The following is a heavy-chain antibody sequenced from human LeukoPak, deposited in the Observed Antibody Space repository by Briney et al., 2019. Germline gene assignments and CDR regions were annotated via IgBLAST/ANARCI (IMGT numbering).Heavy chain of an antibody. CDR2: IIPIFGAA. CDR1: GGTFSSYA. V-gene: IGHV1-69*13. J-gene: IGHJ3*02. D-gene: IGHD1-1*01. CDR3: ARDSDAPTYNTAFDI. Sequence: LAASVKVSCKASGGTFSSYAISWVRQAPGQGLEWMGGIIPIFGAANYAQKFQGRVTITADESTSTAYMELSSLRSEDTAVYYCARDSDAPTYNTAFDIWGQGTMVTVSS.